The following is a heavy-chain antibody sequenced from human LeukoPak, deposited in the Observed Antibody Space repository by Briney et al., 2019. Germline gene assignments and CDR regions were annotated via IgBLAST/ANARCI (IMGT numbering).Heavy chain of an antibody. CDR1: GYTFTSYD. V-gene: IGHV1-8*01. J-gene: IGHJ5*02. CDR2: MNPNSGNT. CDR3: ARGSEIPNWFDP. Sequence: ASVKVSRKASGYTFTSYDINWVRQATGQGLEWMGWMNPNSGNTGYAQKFQGRVTMTRNTSISTAYMELSSLRSEDTAVYYCARGSEIPNWFDPWGQGTLVTVSS. D-gene: IGHD2-21*01.